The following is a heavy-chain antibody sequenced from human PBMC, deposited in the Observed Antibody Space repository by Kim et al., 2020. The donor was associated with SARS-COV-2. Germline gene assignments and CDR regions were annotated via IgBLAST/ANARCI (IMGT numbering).Heavy chain of an antibody. V-gene: IGHV3-7*01. J-gene: IGHJ2*01. CDR3: ALIKYYYDSSGYYENWYFGL. CDR1: GFTFSNYW. D-gene: IGHD3-22*01. CDR2: IKEDGSEK. Sequence: GGSLRLSCVASGFTFSNYWMSWVRQAPGKGLEWVANIKEDGSEKDYVDSVKGRSTISRDNAKNSLYLQMNRLRAEDTAVYYCALIKYYYDSSGYYENWYFGLRGRGTLVTVSS.